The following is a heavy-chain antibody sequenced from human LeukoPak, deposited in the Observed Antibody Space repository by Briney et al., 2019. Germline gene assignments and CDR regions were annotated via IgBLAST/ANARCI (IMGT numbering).Heavy chain of an antibody. CDR3: ARVLGSCSGGSCYDDY. V-gene: IGHV1-46*01. D-gene: IGHD2-15*01. J-gene: IGHJ4*02. CDR1: GYTSTSYY. Sequence: ASVKVSCKASGYTSTSYYMHWVRQAPGQGLEWMGIINPSGGSTSYAQKFQGRVTMTRDTSTSTVYMELSSLRSEDTAVYYCARVLGSCSGGSCYDDYWGQGTLVTVSS. CDR2: INPSGGST.